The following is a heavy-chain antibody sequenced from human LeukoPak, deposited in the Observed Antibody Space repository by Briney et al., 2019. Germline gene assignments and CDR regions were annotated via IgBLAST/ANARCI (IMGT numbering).Heavy chain of an antibody. D-gene: IGHD3-10*01. CDR2: ISGSGGST. J-gene: IGHJ4*02. Sequence: GGSLRLSCAASGFTFSSYAMSWVRQAPGKGPEWVSAISGSGGSTYYADSVKGRFTISRDNSKNTLYLQMNSLRAEDTAVYYCAKKKKLVYYLDYWGQGTLVTVSS. CDR1: GFTFSSYA. CDR3: AKKKKLVYYLDY. V-gene: IGHV3-23*01.